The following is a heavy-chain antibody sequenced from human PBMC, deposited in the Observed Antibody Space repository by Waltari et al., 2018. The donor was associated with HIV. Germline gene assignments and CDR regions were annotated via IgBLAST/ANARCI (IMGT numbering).Heavy chain of an antibody. J-gene: IGHJ4*02. CDR3: ARDWVDVSANLGGSYRYGEPLDY. V-gene: IGHV3-21*01. CDR1: GFPFSDHN. CDR2: ISNSGNFY. D-gene: IGHD3-16*02. Sequence: EVQLVESGGGLVKPGGSLRLSCAASGFPFSDHNMNWVRQAPGKGLEWVASISNSGNFYYYADSLKGRFTISRDNTKDSLSLQMHNLRVEDTAVYYCARDWVDVSANLGGSYRYGEPLDYWGQGALVTVSS.